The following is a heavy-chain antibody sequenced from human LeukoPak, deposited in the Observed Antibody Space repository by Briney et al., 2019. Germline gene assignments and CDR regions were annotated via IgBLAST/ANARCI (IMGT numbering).Heavy chain of an antibody. D-gene: IGHD6-13*01. Sequence: GGSLRLSCAASGFTFSSYAMSWVRQAPGKGLEWVSAISGSGGSTYYADSVKGRFTISRDNSKNTLYLQMNSLRAEDTAVYYCAKDLIASSLAEILDTSRYFDYWGQGTLVTVSS. CDR2: ISGSGGST. CDR3: AKDLIASSLAEILDTSRYFDY. J-gene: IGHJ4*02. V-gene: IGHV3-23*01. CDR1: GFTFSSYA.